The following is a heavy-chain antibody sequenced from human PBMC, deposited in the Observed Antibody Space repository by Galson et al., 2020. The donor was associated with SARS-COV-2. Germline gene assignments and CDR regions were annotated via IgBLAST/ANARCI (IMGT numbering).Heavy chain of an antibody. CDR3: ARQYYYDSPDAFDI. CDR2: PYWSDDK. D-gene: IGHD3-22*01. J-gene: IGHJ3*02. Sequence: SGPTLVKPTKTLTLTCTFSGFSLSTSGAGVGWLRQPPGKALEWPAVPYWSDDKRYSPSLKSRLTITKDTSKKQVVLTMTNMDPVDTATYYWARQYYYDSPDAFDIWGQGTKVTVSS. CDR1: GFSLSTSGAG. V-gene: IGHV2-5*01.